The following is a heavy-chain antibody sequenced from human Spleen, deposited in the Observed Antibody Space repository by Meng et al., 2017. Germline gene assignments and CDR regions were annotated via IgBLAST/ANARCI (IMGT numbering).Heavy chain of an antibody. Sequence: SETLSLTCTVSGGSISSHYWNWIRQSPGKGLEWIGYIYNSGRTNYNPSLKSRVTISVDTSKNQFSLKLSSVTAADTAVYYCARVSTGYSSGWYDYWGQGTLVTVSS. CDR1: GGSISSHY. CDR3: ARVSTGYSSGWYDY. V-gene: IGHV4-59*11. J-gene: IGHJ4*02. CDR2: IYNSGRT. D-gene: IGHD6-19*01.